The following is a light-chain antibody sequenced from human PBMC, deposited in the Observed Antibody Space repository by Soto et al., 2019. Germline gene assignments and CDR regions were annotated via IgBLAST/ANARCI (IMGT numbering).Light chain of an antibody. J-gene: IGKJ5*01. CDR3: QQYNTYST. CDR1: QSISRW. V-gene: IGKV1-5*01. CDR2: DAS. Sequence: DVQMTQSHSTLSASVGDRVTITCRASQSISRWLAWYQQKPGKAPQALIYDASSLKSGVPSRFSGNGSGTEFTLTISSLQPDDFATYYCQQYNTYSTFGQGTRLEIK.